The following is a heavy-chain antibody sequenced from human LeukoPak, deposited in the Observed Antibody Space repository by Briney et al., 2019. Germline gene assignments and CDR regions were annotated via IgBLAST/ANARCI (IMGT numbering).Heavy chain of an antibody. CDR1: GGSISSSSYY. CDR2: IYYSGST. J-gene: IGHJ4*02. Sequence: PSETLSLTCTVSGGSISSSSYYWGWIRQPPGKGLERIGSIYYSGSTYYNPSLKSRVTISVDTSKNQFSLKLSSVTAADTAVYYCARDPSIAAAGTFDYWDQGTLVTVSS. CDR3: ARDPSIAAAGTFDY. D-gene: IGHD6-13*01. V-gene: IGHV4-39*07.